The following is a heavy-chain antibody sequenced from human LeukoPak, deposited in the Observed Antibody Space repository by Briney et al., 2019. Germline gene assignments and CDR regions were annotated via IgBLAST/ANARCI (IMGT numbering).Heavy chain of an antibody. CDR2: INHSRST. D-gene: IGHD4-17*01. CDR3: ARGYGDYVSSRYFSYYMDV. J-gene: IGHJ6*03. CDR1: GGSFSGYY. V-gene: IGHV4-34*01. Sequence: SETLPLTCAVYGGSFSGYYWSWIRQPPGKGLEWIGEINHSRSTNYNPSLKSRVTISVDTSKNQFSLKLSSVTAADTAVYYCARGYGDYVSSRYFSYYMDVWGKGTTVTVSS.